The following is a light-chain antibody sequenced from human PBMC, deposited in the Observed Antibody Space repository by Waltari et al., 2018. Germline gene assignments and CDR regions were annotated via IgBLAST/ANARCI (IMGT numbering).Light chain of an antibody. CDR3: QSYDSSLSAV. Sequence: QSVLTQPPSVSGAQGHSVTISCPGTRPNVGAGYDVHWYQQLPGAAPKLLIYAFSNRPSGVPDRFYGSKSGTSASLAINGLQAEDEAVYYCQSYDSSLSAVFGGGTKVTVL. V-gene: IGLV1-40*01. CDR2: AFS. CDR1: RPNVGAGYD. J-gene: IGLJ3*02.